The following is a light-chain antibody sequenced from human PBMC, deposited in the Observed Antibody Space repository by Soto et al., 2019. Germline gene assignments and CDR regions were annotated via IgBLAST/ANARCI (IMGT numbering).Light chain of an antibody. CDR3: QQRHMWHIT. V-gene: IGKV3-11*01. Sequence: EVVLTQSPVTLSLSPGERATLSCRASQSFRGLLAWYQQKHGQAPRLLIYDAYNRATGIPPRFSGSGSGTDFTLTISSLEPEDSAVYYCQQRHMWHITFGQGTRLEIK. CDR2: DAY. J-gene: IGKJ5*01. CDR1: QSFRGL.